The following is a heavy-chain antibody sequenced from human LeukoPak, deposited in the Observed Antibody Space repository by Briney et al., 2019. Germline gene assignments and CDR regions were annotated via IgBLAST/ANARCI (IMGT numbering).Heavy chain of an antibody. J-gene: IGHJ6*02. CDR2: IYYSGST. CDR1: GVSISSGGYY. D-gene: IGHD3-10*01. V-gene: IGHV4-31*03. CDR3: ARDLSPVRGPYGMDV. Sequence: SQTLSLTCTVSGVSISSGGYYWRWIRQHPGKGLEWIGYIYYSGSTYYNPSLKSRVTISVDTSKNQFSLKLSSVTAADTAVYYCARDLSPVRGPYGMDVWGQGTTVTVSS.